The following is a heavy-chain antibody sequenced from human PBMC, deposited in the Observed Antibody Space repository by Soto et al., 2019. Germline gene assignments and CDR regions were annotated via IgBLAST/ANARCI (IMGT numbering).Heavy chain of an antibody. CDR1: GFTFSNYW. J-gene: IGHJ4*02. D-gene: IGHD1-26*01. V-gene: IGHV3-74*01. CDR3: ARGGGSHAHPPDY. Sequence: EVQQVESGGGLVQPGGSLRLSCAASGFTFSNYWMHWIRQAPGKGLVWVSRISYDERTTSYADSMKGRFTISRDNAKNTLFLQMNSLRAEDTAVYYCARGGGSHAHPPDYWGQGTLVTVSS. CDR2: ISYDERTT.